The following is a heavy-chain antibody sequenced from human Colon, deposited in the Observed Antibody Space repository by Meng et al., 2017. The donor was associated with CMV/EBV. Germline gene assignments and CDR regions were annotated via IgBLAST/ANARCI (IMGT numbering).Heavy chain of an antibody. V-gene: IGHV3-53*01. Sequence: GGSLRLSCAASGFSVRSNYMTWVRQAPGKGLEWVSLIFGGDADTYYADSVKGRFTISRDSSKNTLYLQMNSLRAEDTAVYYCVRGQSLYYESDWGQGTLVTVSS. CDR2: IFGGDADT. CDR3: VRGQSLYYESD. D-gene: IGHD3-3*01. CDR1: GFSVRSNY. J-gene: IGHJ4*02.